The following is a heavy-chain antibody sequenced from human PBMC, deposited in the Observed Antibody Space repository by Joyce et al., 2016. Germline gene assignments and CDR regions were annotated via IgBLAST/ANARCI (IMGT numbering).Heavy chain of an antibody. V-gene: IGHV3-30*04. J-gene: IGHJ4*02. CDR3: AREVGGGPYDY. Sequence: QVQLVESGGGVVQPGRSLRLSCAASGFTFRMYVMHWIRQASGKGLEWVASMSYDVTNKYYADAVKGRFTISRDNSKNTLYLQMNSLRPEDTAVYYCAREVGGGPYDYWGQGNLVTVSS. D-gene: IGHD3-16*01. CDR2: MSYDVTNK. CDR1: GFTFRMYV.